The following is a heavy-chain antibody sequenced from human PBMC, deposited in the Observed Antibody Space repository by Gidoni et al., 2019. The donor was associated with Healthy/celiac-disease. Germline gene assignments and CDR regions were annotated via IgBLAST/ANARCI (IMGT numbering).Heavy chain of an antibody. CDR1: GFTFSTYV. D-gene: IGHD6-19*01. Sequence: QVRLVESVGCVVHPGSSLRLSCAASGFTFSTYVMHLVRQAPVKGLEWVAVISYDGSNKYYADSVKGRFTISRDNSKNTLYLQMNSLRAEDTDVYYCAKDPQWLVRDYYYYMDVWGKGTTVTVSS. CDR3: AKDPQWLVRDYYYYMDV. CDR2: ISYDGSNK. V-gene: IGHV3-30*18. J-gene: IGHJ6*03.